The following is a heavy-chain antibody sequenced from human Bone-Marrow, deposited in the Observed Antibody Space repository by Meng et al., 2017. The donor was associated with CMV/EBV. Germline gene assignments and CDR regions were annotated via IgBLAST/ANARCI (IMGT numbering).Heavy chain of an antibody. J-gene: IGHJ4*02. CDR1: GFTFSSYA. CDR3: ASVEMATIWGY. V-gene: IGHV3-30*01. Sequence: CAASGFTFSSYAMHWVSQAPGKGLEWVAVISYDGSNKYYADSVKGRFTISRDNSKNTLYLQMNSLRAEDTAVYYCASVEMATIWGYWGQGTLVTVSS. D-gene: IGHD5-24*01. CDR2: ISYDGSNK.